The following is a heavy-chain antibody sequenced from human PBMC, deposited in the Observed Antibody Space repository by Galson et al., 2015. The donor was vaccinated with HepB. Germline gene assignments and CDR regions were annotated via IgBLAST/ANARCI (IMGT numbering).Heavy chain of an antibody. CDR3: TREYYDSSGNYYPFDS. Sequence: SLRLSCAASGFTFSDYYMTWIRQAPGKGLEWISYISGGSDYTHYADSVKGRFTISKDNAKNSLYPQINSLRAEDTAVYYCTREYYDSSGNYYPFDSWGQGVLVTVSS. V-gene: IGHV3-11*06. J-gene: IGHJ4*02. CDR2: ISGGSDYT. CDR1: GFTFSDYY. D-gene: IGHD3-22*01.